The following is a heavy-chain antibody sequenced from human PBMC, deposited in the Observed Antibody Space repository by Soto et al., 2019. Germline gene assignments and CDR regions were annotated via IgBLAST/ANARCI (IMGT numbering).Heavy chain of an antibody. V-gene: IGHV3-66*01. J-gene: IGHJ4*02. CDR1: GFIVSTNY. Sequence: EVQLVESGGGLVRPGGSLRLSCAVSGFIVSTNYMSWVRQAPGKGLESVSIIYSDGSTYYADSVKGRFTTSRDRARNTLDIQMDNLRVDDTAVYYCARDSSYYGSGRGVLDYWGPGTLVTVSS. CDR3: ARDSSYYGSGRGVLDY. D-gene: IGHD3-10*01. CDR2: IYSDGST.